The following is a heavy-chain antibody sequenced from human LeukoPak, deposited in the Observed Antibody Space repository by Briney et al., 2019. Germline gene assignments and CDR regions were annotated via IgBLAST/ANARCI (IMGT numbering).Heavy chain of an antibody. V-gene: IGHV4-4*02. D-gene: IGHD2-2*01. CDR3: ARRSRPRYCSSTSCYAGFGWFDP. J-gene: IGHJ5*02. CDR2: INHSGST. Sequence: SGTLSLTCAVSGGSISSSNWWSRVRQPPGKGLEWIGEINHSGSTNYNPSLKSRVTISVDTSKNQFSLKLSSVTAADTAVYYCARRSRPRYCSSTSCYAGFGWFDPWGQGTLVTVSS. CDR1: GGSISSSNW.